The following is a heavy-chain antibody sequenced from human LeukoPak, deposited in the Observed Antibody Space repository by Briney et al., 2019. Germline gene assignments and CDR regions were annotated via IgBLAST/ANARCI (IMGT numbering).Heavy chain of an antibody. CDR1: GGSISSYY. D-gene: IGHD3-10*01. V-gene: IGHV4-4*07. Sequence: SETLSLTCTVSGGSISSYYWSWIRQPAGKGLEWIGRIYTSGSTNYKPSLKSRVTISVDTSKNQFSLKLSSVTAADTAVYYCARQELQELYNWFYPWGQGTLVTVSS. J-gene: IGHJ5*02. CDR2: IYTSGST. CDR3: ARQELQELYNWFYP.